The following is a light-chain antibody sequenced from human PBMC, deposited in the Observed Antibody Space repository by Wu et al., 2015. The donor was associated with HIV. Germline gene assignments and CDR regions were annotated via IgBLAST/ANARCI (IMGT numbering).Light chain of an antibody. Sequence: VLTQSPGTLSLSSGERATLSCRASQNITKYLAWYQQRLGQPPRLLIYDVLNRATGIPVRFSGSGSATAFLLTISSLEPEDFAVYYCQHRESWPFTFGPGTKVEVK. J-gene: IGKJ3*01. V-gene: IGKV3-11*01. CDR3: QHRESWPFT. CDR2: DVL. CDR1: QNITKY.